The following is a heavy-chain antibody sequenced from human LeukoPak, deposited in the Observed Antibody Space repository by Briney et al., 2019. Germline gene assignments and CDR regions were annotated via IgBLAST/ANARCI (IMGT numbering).Heavy chain of an antibody. Sequence: SETLSLTCTASGGSISSYYWSWIRQPPGKGLEWIGYIYYSGSTNYNPSLKSRVTISVDTSKNQFSLKLSSVTAADTAVYYCARAYGLDAFDIWGQGTMVTVSS. D-gene: IGHD4-17*01. CDR2: IYYSGST. CDR1: GGSISSYY. V-gene: IGHV4-59*01. J-gene: IGHJ3*02. CDR3: ARAYGLDAFDI.